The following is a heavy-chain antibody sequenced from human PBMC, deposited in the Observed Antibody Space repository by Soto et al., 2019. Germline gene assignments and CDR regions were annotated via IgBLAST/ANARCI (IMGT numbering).Heavy chain of an antibody. D-gene: IGHD4-4*01. CDR2: INHSGST. V-gene: IGHV4-4*02. CDR1: GGSISGSYW. J-gene: IGHJ3*02. CDR3: ARGPTVWDAFDI. Sequence: TLSLTCAVSGGSISGSYWWTWVRQPPGKGLEWIGEINHSGSTNYNPSLKSRVTISVDTSKNQFSLKLSSVTAADTAVYYCARGPTVWDAFDIWGQGTMVTVSS.